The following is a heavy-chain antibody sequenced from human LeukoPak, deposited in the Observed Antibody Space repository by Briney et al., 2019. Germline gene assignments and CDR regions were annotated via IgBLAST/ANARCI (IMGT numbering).Heavy chain of an antibody. J-gene: IGHJ5*02. D-gene: IGHD3-22*01. CDR2: IIPIFGTA. V-gene: IGHV1-69*13. CDR1: GCTFISYA. Sequence: GASVKVSCKASGCTFISYAISWVRQAPGQGLEWMGVIIPIFGTANYAQKFQGRVTITADESTSTAYMELSSLRSEDTAVYYCARAEDYYDSSGYYLNWFDPWGQGTLVTVSS. CDR3: ARAEDYYDSSGYYLNWFDP.